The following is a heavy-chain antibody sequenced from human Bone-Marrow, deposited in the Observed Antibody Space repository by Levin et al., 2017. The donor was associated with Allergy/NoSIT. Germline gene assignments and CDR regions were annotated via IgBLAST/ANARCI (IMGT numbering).Heavy chain of an antibody. CDR3: AGSLNRGVIPSLNFDY. D-gene: IGHD3-10*01. Sequence: PSETLSLTCTVSGASIRSGGYYWSWIRQHPGKGLEWIGFIYYSGGTRYNPSLLSRVSVSLDTSKNQFFLKLPSVTAADTAVYYCAGSLNRGVIPSLNFDYWGQGTLVTVSS. CDR2: IYYSGGT. V-gene: IGHV4-31*03. J-gene: IGHJ4*02. CDR1: GASIRSGGYY.